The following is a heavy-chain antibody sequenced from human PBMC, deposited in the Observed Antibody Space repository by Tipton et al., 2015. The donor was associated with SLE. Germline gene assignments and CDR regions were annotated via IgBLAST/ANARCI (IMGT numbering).Heavy chain of an antibody. D-gene: IGHD5-12*01. V-gene: IGHV3-66*02. CDR2: IYSGGST. J-gene: IGHJ4*02. CDR3: ARDSTINYFDY. CDR1: GFTVSSNY. Sequence: SLRLSCAASGFTVSSNYMSWVRQVPGKGLEWVSVIYSGGSTYYADSVKGRFTISRDNSKNTLYLQMNSLRAEDTAVYYCARDSTINYFDYWGQGTLVTVSS.